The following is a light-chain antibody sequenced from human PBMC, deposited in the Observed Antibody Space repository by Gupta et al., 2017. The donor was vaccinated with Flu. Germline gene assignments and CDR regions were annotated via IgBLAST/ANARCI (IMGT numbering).Light chain of an antibody. J-gene: IGKJ1*01. CDR2: GAS. CDR3: HHKGSSRWT. CDR1: QSVSSSY. Sequence: EIVFTPSPGTLSLSPGERATLSCRASQSVSSSYLAWYQQKPGQAPRLLIYGASSRTNGIPDRFSGSGYGTEFTLTISRPEPEDFAVYYCHHKGSSRWTFGQGTKVEIK. V-gene: IGKV3-20*01.